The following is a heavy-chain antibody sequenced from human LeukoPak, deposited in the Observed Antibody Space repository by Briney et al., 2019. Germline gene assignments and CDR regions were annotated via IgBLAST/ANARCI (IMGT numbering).Heavy chain of an antibody. D-gene: IGHD4-11*01. J-gene: IGHJ6*02. Sequence: ASAKVSCKASGYTFTSYDINWVRQATGQGLEWMGWMNPNSGNTGYAQKFQGRVTMTRNTSISTAYMELSSLRSEDTAVYYCARAQSSNYVLSRYYYYYGMDVWGQGTTVTVSS. CDR2: MNPNSGNT. CDR1: GYTFTSYD. CDR3: ARAQSSNYVLSRYYYYYGMDV. V-gene: IGHV1-8*01.